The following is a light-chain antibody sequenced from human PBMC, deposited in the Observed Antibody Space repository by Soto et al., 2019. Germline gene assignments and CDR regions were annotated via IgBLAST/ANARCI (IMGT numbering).Light chain of an antibody. V-gene: IGLV2-14*01. Sequence: QSALTQPASVSGSPGQSIPLSCTGTSSDVGNYNYVSWYQHRPGKAPKLMIYDVSYRPSGVSYRFSGSKSANTASLTISGLQAEDEADYYCSSYTTSNTQVFGGGTKLTVL. CDR3: SSYTTSNTQV. J-gene: IGLJ3*02. CDR1: SSDVGNYNY. CDR2: DVS.